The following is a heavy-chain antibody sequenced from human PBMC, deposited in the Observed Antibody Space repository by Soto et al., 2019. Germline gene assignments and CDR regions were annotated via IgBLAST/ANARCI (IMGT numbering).Heavy chain of an antibody. Sequence: QVQLVESGGGVVQPGRSLRLSCAASGFTFSSYGMHWVRQAPGKGLEWVAVISYDGSNKYYADSVKGRFTISRDNSKNTLYLQMNSLRAEDTAVYYCAKSYRSGWYTLDYYYYYMDVWGKGTTVTVSS. J-gene: IGHJ6*03. CDR2: ISYDGSNK. CDR3: AKSYRSGWYTLDYYYYYMDV. CDR1: GFTFSSYG. D-gene: IGHD6-19*01. V-gene: IGHV3-30*18.